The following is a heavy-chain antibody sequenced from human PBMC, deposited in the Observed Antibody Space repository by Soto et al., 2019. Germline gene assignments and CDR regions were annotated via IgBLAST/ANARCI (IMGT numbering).Heavy chain of an antibody. CDR2: LYYGRSA. J-gene: IGHJ4*02. V-gene: IGHV4-59*01. D-gene: IGHD3-22*01. CDR1: GDYISSYY. CDR3: ALRSMAVVPEY. Sequence: QVHLQESGPGLVKPSETLSLTCAVSGDYISSYYCMWIRQPPGKGLESIGYLYYGRSANYNPSLNSRVTLSVDTSTNQCSLTLSSMTAADMAVYYCALRSMAVVPEYWGQGTLVTVSS.